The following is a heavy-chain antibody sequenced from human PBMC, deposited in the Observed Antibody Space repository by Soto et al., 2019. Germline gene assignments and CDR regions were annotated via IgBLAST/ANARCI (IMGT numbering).Heavy chain of an antibody. CDR2: ISSTSYYI. CDR3: ARDRAGDGYNLAVD. D-gene: IGHD5-12*01. CDR1: GFTFSTYT. Sequence: EVQLVESGGGLVKPGGSLRLSCAASGFTFSTYTMNWVRQVPGTGLEWVSSISSTSYYIYYADSVKGRFTISRDNAKNSLYLQMNSLRVEDTAVYYCARDRAGDGYNLAVDWGQGTLVTASS. V-gene: IGHV3-21*01. J-gene: IGHJ4*02.